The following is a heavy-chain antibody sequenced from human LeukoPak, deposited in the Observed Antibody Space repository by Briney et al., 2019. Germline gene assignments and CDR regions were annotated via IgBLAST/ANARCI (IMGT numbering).Heavy chain of an antibody. CDR2: IYTSGST. V-gene: IGHV4-4*07. CDR1: GGSISSYY. Sequence: PSETLSLTCTVSGGSISSYYWSWIRQPAGKGLEWIGRIYTSGSTNYNPSLQSRVTMSVDKSKNQFSLKLSSVTAADTAVYYCARSGWFGEASMLWGQGTLVTVSS. D-gene: IGHD3-10*01. J-gene: IGHJ4*02. CDR3: ARSGWFGEASML.